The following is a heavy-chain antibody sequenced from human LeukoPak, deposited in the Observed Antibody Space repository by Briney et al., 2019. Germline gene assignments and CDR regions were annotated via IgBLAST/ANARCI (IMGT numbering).Heavy chain of an antibody. CDR3: ARDITADYGDYYFDY. D-gene: IGHD4-17*01. V-gene: IGHV4-59*01. CDR1: GGSISSYY. CDR2: IYYSGST. Sequence: SETLSLTCTVSGGSISSYYWSWIRQPPGKGLEWIGYIYYSGSTNYNPSLKSRVTISVDTSKNQFSLKLSFVTAADTAVYYCARDITADYGDYYFDYWGQGTLVTVSS. J-gene: IGHJ4*02.